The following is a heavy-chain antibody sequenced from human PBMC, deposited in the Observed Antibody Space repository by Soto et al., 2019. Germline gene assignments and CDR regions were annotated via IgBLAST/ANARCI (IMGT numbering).Heavy chain of an antibody. V-gene: IGHV1-69*02. D-gene: IGHD1-7*01. Sequence: QLVQSGTEMKRPGSSVKVSCETSVGIFTNYIFNWVRQAPGQGLEWMGWIIPVLNITNYAQKFQGRVTITADKSTSTAYLELTSLRSEDTAIYFCAKAPTANSPSDYWGQGTLVTVSS. CDR3: AKAPTANSPSDY. CDR2: IIPVLNIT. J-gene: IGHJ4*02. CDR1: VGIFTNYI.